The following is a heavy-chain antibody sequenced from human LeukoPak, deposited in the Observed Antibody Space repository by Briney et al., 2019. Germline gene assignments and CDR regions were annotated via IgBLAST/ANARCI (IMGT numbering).Heavy chain of an antibody. CDR3: TADVSDSSGYCHDY. J-gene: IGHJ4*02. CDR1: GLSLSNAW. CDR2: IKREIDGGTI. D-gene: IGHD3-22*01. V-gene: IGHV3-15*01. Sequence: PGGSLRLSCVVSGLSLSNAWMSWVRQVPGKGLEWVGRIKREIDGGTIDYAAPVKGRFTISRDDSKNALYLQMNSLQTEDTAVYYCTADVSDSSGYCHDYWGQGTQVTVSS.